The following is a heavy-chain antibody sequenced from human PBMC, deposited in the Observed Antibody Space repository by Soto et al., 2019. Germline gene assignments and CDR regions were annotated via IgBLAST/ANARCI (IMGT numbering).Heavy chain of an antibody. Sequence: GGSLRLSCAASGFTFSSYEMNWVRQAPGKGLEWVSYISSSGSTIYYADSVKGRFTISRDNAKNSLYLQMDSLRAEDTAVYYCARDQEAGSFFPYYYGMDVWGQGTTVTVS. CDR2: ISSSGSTI. V-gene: IGHV3-48*03. CDR3: ARDQEAGSFFPYYYGMDV. J-gene: IGHJ6*02. D-gene: IGHD6-13*01. CDR1: GFTFSSYE.